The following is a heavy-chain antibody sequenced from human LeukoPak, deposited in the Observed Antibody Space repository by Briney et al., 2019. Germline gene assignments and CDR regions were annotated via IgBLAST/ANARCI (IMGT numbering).Heavy chain of an antibody. D-gene: IGHD2-15*01. CDR3: VRDNPRCCGVVPANIDDY. CDR2: INGGGSPI. J-gene: IGHJ4*01. CDR1: GFTFSRHS. Sequence: EGSLRLSCVDSGFTFSRHSMNWVRQAPGKGLEWVSYINGGGSPIYYADSVRGRFTISRDNAKNSLYLQMNSLRAEDTAVYYCVRDNPRCCGVVPANIDDYWGXGTLVTVSS. V-gene: IGHV3-48*01.